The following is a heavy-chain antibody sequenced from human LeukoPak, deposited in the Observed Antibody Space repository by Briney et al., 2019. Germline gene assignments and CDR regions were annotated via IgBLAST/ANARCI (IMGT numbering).Heavy chain of an antibody. D-gene: IGHD3-3*01. J-gene: IGHJ4*02. V-gene: IGHV4-39*07. CDR1: GGSISSSSYY. Sequence: SETLSLTCTVSGGSISSSSYYWGWIRQPPGKGLEWIGSIYYSGSTYYNPSLKSRVTISVDTSKNQFSLKLSSVTAADTAVYYCVRDYDFWSGYYIRWGQGTLVTVSS. CDR3: VRDYDFWSGYYIR. CDR2: IYYSGST.